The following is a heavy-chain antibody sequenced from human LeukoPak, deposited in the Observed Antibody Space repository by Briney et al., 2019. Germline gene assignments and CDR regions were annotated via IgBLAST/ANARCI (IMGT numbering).Heavy chain of an antibody. CDR3: ARVSYYYYGMDV. CDR1: GGSFCGYY. V-gene: IGHV4-34*01. CDR2: INHSGST. Sequence: SETLSLTCAVYGGSFCGYYWSWIRQPPGKGLEWIGEINHSGSTNYNPSLKSRVTISVDTSKNQFSLKLSSVTAADTAVYYCARVSYYYYGMDVWGQGTTVTVSS. J-gene: IGHJ6*02.